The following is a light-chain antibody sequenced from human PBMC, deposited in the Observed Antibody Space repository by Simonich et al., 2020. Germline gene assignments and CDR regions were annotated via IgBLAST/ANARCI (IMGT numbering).Light chain of an antibody. CDR3: QQYYSTPWT. Sequence: DIVMTQSPDSLAVSLGERATINCKSSQSVLYSSKHKNYLAWYQQKPGQPPKLLIYWASTRESGVPDRFSGRGSGTDFTLTISSLQAEDVAVYYCQQYYSTPWTFGQGTKVEIK. J-gene: IGKJ1*01. V-gene: IGKV4-1*01. CDR1: QSVLYSSKHKNY. CDR2: WAS.